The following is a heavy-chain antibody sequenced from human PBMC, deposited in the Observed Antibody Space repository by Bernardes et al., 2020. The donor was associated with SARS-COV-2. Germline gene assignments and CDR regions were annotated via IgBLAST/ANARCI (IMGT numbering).Heavy chain of an antibody. CDR2: IIPILGIA. J-gene: IGHJ2*01. CDR1: GGTFSSYT. V-gene: IGHV1-69*02. D-gene: IGHD2-2*01. CDR3: VVVPAAMETIFGVPDYWYFDL. Sequence: SVKVSCKASGGTFSSYTISWVRQAPGQGLEWMGRIIPILGIANYAQKFQGRVTITADKSTSTAYMELSSLRSEDTAVYYCVVVPAAMETIFGVPDYWYFDLWGRGTLVTVSS.